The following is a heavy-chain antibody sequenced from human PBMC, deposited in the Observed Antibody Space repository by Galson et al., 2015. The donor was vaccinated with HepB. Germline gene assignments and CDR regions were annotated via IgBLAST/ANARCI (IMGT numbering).Heavy chain of an antibody. J-gene: IGHJ4*02. CDR3: AKDGIMVANNPYHFHY. CDR1: GFTFSTYT. D-gene: IGHD2-15*01. V-gene: IGHV3-21*04. Sequence: SLRLSCAASGFTFSTYTMNWVRQAPGKGPEWVSSVSNSGGYMFYADSVKGRFTVSRDNSKNTLLLQLNSLRAEDTAMYFCAKDGIMVANNPYHFHYWGQGTLVTVSS. CDR2: VSNSGGYM.